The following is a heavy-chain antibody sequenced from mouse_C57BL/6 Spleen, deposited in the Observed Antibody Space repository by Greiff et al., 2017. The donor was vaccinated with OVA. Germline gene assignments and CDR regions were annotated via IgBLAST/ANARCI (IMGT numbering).Heavy chain of an antibody. D-gene: IGHD1-1*01. CDR1: GYTFTDYY. J-gene: IGHJ2*01. CDR2: IYPGSGNT. Sequence: QVQLQQSGAELVRPGASVKLSCKASGYTFTDYYINWVKQRPGQGLEWIARIYPGSGNTYYNEKFKGKATLTAEKSSSTAYMQLSSLTSEDSAVYFCAKEYYGSSYFDYWGQGTTLTVSS. CDR3: AKEYYGSSYFDY. V-gene: IGHV1-76*01.